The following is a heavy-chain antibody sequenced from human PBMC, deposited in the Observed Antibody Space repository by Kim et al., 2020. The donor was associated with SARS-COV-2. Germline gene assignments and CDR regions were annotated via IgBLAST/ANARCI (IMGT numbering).Heavy chain of an antibody. Sequence: ASVKVSCKASGGTFSSYAISWVRQAPGQGLEWMGGIIPIFGTANYAQKFQGRVTITADESTSTAYMELSSLRSEDTAVYYCARSVVVTAIQNWFDPWGQGTLVTVSS. D-gene: IGHD2-21*02. V-gene: IGHV1-69*13. CDR3: ARSVVVTAIQNWFDP. CDR2: IIPIFGTA. CDR1: GGTFSSYA. J-gene: IGHJ5*02.